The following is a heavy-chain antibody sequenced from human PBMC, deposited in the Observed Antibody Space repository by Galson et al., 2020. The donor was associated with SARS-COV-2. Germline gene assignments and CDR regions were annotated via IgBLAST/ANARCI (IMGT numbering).Heavy chain of an antibody. V-gene: IGHV3-30*03. CDR3: ARDSSGEGYYYGMDV. J-gene: IGHJ6*02. Sequence: GGSLRLSCVASGFTFTTYPMHWVRQAPGKGLEWVAVISYDGLNAQYADSVKGRFSISRANSQNTVYLQMNSLRVEDTALYYCARDSSGEGYYYGMDVWGQGTTVTVSS. CDR1: GFTFTTYP. CDR2: ISYDGLNA. D-gene: IGHD7-27*01.